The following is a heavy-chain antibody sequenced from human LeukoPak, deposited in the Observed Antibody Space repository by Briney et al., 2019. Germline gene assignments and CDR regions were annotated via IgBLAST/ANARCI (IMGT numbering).Heavy chain of an antibody. J-gene: IGHJ5*02. CDR3: ARGSAGIFWFDP. CDR2: IIPILGIA. V-gene: IGHV1-69*04. CDR1: GGTFSSYA. D-gene: IGHD6-13*01. Sequence: SVKVSCKASGGTFSSYAISWVRQAPGQGLEWMGRIIPILGIANYARKFQGRVTITADRSTSTAYMELSSLRSEDTAVYYCARGSAGIFWFDPWGQGTLVTVSS.